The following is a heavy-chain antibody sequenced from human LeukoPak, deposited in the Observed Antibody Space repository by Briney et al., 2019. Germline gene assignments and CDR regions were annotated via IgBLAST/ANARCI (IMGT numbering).Heavy chain of an antibody. D-gene: IGHD2-2*01. Sequence: ASVKVSCKASGYTFTGYYMHWVRQAPGQGLEWMGWINTNSGGTNYAQKFQGRVTMTRDTSISTAYMELSRLRSDDTAVYYCARERPYCSSTSCYYFDCWGQGTLVTVSS. J-gene: IGHJ4*02. CDR1: GYTFTGYY. CDR3: ARERPYCSSTSCYYFDC. V-gene: IGHV1-2*02. CDR2: INTNSGGT.